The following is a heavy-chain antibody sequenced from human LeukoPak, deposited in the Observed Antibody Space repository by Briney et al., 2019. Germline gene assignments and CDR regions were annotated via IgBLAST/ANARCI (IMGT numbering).Heavy chain of an antibody. V-gene: IGHV6-1*01. CDR3: ARDPSGDQGLDY. J-gene: IGHJ4*02. D-gene: IGHD3-10*01. CDR1: RDSVSSNGAA. Sequence: SQTLSLTCAISRDSVSSNGAAWYWIRQSPSRGLEWLGRTFYRSKWFYEYAVSVESRITVRPDTSRNHYSLELRSVTPEDTAVYYCARDPSGDQGLDYWGRGILVTVST. CDR2: TFYRSKWFY.